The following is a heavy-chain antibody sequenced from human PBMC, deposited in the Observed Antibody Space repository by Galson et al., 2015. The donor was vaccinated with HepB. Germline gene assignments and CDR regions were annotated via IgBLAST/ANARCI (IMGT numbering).Heavy chain of an antibody. CDR3: AKEGRTAAAGVGWEFDY. CDR1: GFTFSSYW. Sequence: SLRLSCAVSGFTFSSYWMSWVRQAPGKGLEWVANIKQDGSEKYYVDSVEGRSTISRDNAKNSLYLQMNSLRVEDTAVYYCAKEGRTAAAGVGWEFDYWGQGSLVTVSS. V-gene: IGHV3-7*01. D-gene: IGHD6-13*01. J-gene: IGHJ4*02. CDR2: IKQDGSEK.